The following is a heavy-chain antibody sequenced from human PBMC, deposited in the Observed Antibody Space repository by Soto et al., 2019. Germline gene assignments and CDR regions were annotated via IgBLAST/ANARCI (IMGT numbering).Heavy chain of an antibody. V-gene: IGHV1-24*01. Sequence: GASVKVSCKVSGYTLIELSMHWVRQAPGKGLEWMGRFDPENGERIYAQKFQGRVTMTEDTSTDTAYTELSSLRSEDTAVYYCATDHQWLGDYYYGMDVWGQGTTVTVSS. CDR3: ATDHQWLGDYYYGMDV. CDR1: GYTLIELS. CDR2: FDPENGER. D-gene: IGHD6-19*01. J-gene: IGHJ6*02.